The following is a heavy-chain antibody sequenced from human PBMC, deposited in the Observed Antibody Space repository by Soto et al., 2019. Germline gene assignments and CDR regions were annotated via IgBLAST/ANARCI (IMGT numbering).Heavy chain of an antibody. CDR2: ISYSGST. D-gene: IGHD3-22*01. J-gene: IGHJ4*02. Sequence: LSLTCTVSAGSINSGDYYWSWIRQTPGKGLEWIGYISYSGSTHYNPSLKSRLTISLDTSKNHFSLTLRSVTAADTAVYYCARDDAYYFDTTTAYFFYYWGQGTLVTVSS. V-gene: IGHV4-30-4*01. CDR1: AGSINSGDYY. CDR3: ARDDAYYFDTTTAYFFYY.